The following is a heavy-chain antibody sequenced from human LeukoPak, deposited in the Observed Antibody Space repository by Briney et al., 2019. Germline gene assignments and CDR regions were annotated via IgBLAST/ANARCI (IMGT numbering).Heavy chain of an antibody. V-gene: IGHV3-23*01. CDR1: GFTLRNYA. CDR3: AQESSDVLTGYLSWGAPGRDRGSYLGH. CDR2: ISARDGAT. Sequence: PGGSLRLSCVVSGFTLRNYAMSWVSQAPGKGLKWVSGISARDGATKYTDSVKGRFTISRDSPKNALYLQMRSLRGDDTAIYYCAQESSDVLTGYLSWGAPGRDRGSYLGHWGQGTLVTVSS. D-gene: IGHD3-9*01. J-gene: IGHJ4*02.